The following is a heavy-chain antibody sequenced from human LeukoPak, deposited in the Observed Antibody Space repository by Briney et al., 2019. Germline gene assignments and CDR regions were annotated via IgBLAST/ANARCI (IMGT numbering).Heavy chain of an antibody. Sequence: GASVKVSCKASGYTFTGYYMHWVRQAPGQGLEWMGWINPNSGGTKTAQTFQGRVTMTRDTSISTAYMELSRLRSDDTAVYFRARSVVAGSGNFDYWGQGTLVTVSS. CDR1: GYTFTGYY. V-gene: IGHV1-2*02. J-gene: IGHJ4*02. CDR3: ARSVVAGSGNFDY. CDR2: INPNSGGT. D-gene: IGHD6-19*01.